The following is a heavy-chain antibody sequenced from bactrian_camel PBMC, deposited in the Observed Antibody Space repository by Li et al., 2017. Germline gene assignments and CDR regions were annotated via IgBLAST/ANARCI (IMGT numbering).Heavy chain of an antibody. CDR2: IAPGGTVT. Sequence: HVQLVESGGGSVQPGGSLRLSCAASRYIASNHCMRWVRQAPGKGLECVASIAPGGTVTYYADSVKGRFTSSRDNAKKTVYLQMNSLKSEDTAVYYCVIGASQSSYSWFPHVRCSSLRYSFNYWGQGTQVTVS. D-gene: IGHD6*01. CDR1: RYIASNHC. CDR3: VIGASQSSYSWFPHVRCSSLRYSFNY. V-gene: IGHV3S5*01. J-gene: IGHJ4*01.